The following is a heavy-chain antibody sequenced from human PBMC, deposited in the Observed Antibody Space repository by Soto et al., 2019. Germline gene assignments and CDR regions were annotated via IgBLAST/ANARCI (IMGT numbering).Heavy chain of an antibody. V-gene: IGHV1-18*01. CDR1: GYTFTSYG. CDR2: ISAYNGNT. Sequence: ASVKVSCKASGYTFTSYGISWVRQAPGQGLEWMGWISAYNGNTNYAQKLQGRVTMTTDTSTSTAYMELRSLRSDDTAVYYCAREGIAAAGTPNGGVVSDYWGQGTLVTVSS. CDR3: AREGIAAAGTPNGGVVSDY. D-gene: IGHD6-13*01. J-gene: IGHJ4*02.